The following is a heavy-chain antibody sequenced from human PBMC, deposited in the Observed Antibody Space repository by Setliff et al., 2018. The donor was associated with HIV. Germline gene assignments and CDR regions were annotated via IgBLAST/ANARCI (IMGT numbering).Heavy chain of an antibody. CDR2: INPKSGDT. J-gene: IGHJ4*02. CDR1: GYTFTYLF. CDR3: VRDPRFSGYAQAFDF. D-gene: IGHD5-12*01. Sequence: VASVKVSCKAPGYTFTYLFIHWVRLAPGRGLEWMGVINPKSGDTNYAQKFQGRVTMTRDTSISTAYMELDRLGSDDTAVYYCVRDPRFSGYAQAFDFWGQGSLVTVSS. V-gene: IGHV1-2*02.